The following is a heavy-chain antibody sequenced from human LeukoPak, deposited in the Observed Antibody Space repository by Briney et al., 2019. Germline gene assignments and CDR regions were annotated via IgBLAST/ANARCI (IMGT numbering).Heavy chain of an antibody. V-gene: IGHV1-24*01. J-gene: IGHJ6*02. CDR3: AGWSGYYTQFNYYYGMDV. CDR2: FDPEDGET. D-gene: IGHD3-3*01. Sequence: ASVRVSRKVSGYTLTELSMHWVRQAPGKGLEWMGGFDPEDGETIYAQKFQGRVTMAEDTSTDTAYMELSSLRSEDTAVYYCAGWSGYYTQFNYYYGMDVWGQGTTVTVSS. CDR1: GYTLTELS.